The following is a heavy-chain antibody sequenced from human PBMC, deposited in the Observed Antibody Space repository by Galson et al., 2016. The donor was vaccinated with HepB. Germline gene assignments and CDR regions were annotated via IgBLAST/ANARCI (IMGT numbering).Heavy chain of an antibody. CDR2: MIPLGEVMATFGTV. CDR3: ATGWSEGSCYRPFFFDF. CDR1: GGSFGKHR. D-gene: IGHD2-15*01. J-gene: IGHJ4*02. V-gene: IGHV1-69*13. Sequence: SVKVSCKASGGSFGKHRISWLRQAPGQGLEWMGGMIPLGEVMATFGTVNYAQKFRGRVTITADESTNTAYMELSSLRTEDTAVYYCATGWSEGSCYRPFFFDFWGQGTLITVSS.